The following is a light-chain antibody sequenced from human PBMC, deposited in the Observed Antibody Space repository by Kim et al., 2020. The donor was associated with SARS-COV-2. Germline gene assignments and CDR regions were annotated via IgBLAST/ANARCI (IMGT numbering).Light chain of an antibody. J-gene: IGKJ4*01. Sequence: DVVMTQSPDSLAVSLGEKVTINCKSSQTVLHRSNNKNYLAWYKQNPGQPPKLLIYWASTRQSGVPDRFSGSGSGTDFTLTISSLQAEDVAVYYCQQYYSSPLTFGGGTQVDIK. CDR3: QQYYSSPLT. CDR1: QTVLHRSNNKNY. CDR2: WAS. V-gene: IGKV4-1*01.